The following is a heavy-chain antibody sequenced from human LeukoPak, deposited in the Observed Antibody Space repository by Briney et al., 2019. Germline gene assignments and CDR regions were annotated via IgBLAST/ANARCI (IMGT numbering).Heavy chain of an antibody. CDR2: IVVGSGNT. D-gene: IGHD4-17*01. CDR1: GFTFTSSA. J-gene: IGHJ4*02. Sequence: SVKVSCKASGFTFTSSAMQWVRQARGQRLEWIGWIVVGSGNTNYAQKFQERVTITRDMSTSTAYMELSSLRSEDTAVYYCAAGDYGDYMGGSDYWGQGTLVTVSS. CDR3: AAGDYGDYMGGSDY. V-gene: IGHV1-58*02.